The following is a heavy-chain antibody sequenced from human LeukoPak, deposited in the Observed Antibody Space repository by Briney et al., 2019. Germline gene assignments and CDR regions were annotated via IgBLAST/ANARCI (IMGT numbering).Heavy chain of an antibody. D-gene: IGHD1-1*01. CDR2: FDPEDGET. CDR3: ATFPSGGAINERDDY. J-gene: IGHJ4*02. Sequence: ASVKVSCKVSGYTLTELSMHWVRQAPGKGLEWMGGFDPEDGETIYAQKFQGRVTMTEDTSTDTAYMELSSLRSEDTAVYYCATFPSGGAINERDDYWGQGTLVTVSS. V-gene: IGHV1-24*01. CDR1: GYTLTELS.